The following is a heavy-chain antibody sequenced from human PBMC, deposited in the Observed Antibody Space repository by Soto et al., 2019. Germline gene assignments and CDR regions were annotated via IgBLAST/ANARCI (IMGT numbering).Heavy chain of an antibody. CDR2: IYYSGST. CDR3: ARGSEAHYDFWSGYSPTQFDY. Sequence: SETLSLTCTVSGGSISSYYWSWIRQPPGKGLEWVGYIYYSGSTNYNPSLKSRVTISVDTSKNQFSLKLSSVTAADTAVYYCARGSEAHYDFWSGYSPTQFDYWGQGTLVTVSS. D-gene: IGHD3-3*01. J-gene: IGHJ4*02. V-gene: IGHV4-59*01. CDR1: GGSISSYY.